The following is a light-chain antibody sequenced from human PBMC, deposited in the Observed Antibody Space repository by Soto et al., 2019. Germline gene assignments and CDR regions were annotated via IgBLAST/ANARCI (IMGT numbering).Light chain of an antibody. Sequence: EIVLTQSPGTLSLSPGESATLSCSASQSISSSYLAWYQQKPGQAPRLLIYGPSSRATGIPDRCSGSGSGTDFTLTINRLEPEDFAVYYCQQYDSSPRTFGQGTQVDLK. CDR3: QQYDSSPRT. CDR2: GPS. CDR1: QSISSSY. V-gene: IGKV3-20*01. J-gene: IGKJ1*01.